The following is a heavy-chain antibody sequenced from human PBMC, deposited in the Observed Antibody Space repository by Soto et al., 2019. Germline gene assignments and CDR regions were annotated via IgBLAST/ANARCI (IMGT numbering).Heavy chain of an antibody. CDR3: ARGMITFGGVIPLEGWFAP. CDR2: IGTAGDT. V-gene: IGHV3-13*01. D-gene: IGHD3-16*02. Sequence: EVQLVESGGGLVQPGGSLRLSCAASGFTFSSYDMHWVRQATGKGLVWVSAIGTAGDTYYPGSVKGRFTISRENAKNSLYLQMNCLRAGDTAAYYCARGMITFGGVIPLEGWFAPWGQGTLVTDS. J-gene: IGHJ5*02. CDR1: GFTFSSYD.